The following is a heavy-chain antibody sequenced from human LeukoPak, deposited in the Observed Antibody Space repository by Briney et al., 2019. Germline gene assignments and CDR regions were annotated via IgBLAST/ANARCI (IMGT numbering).Heavy chain of an antibody. CDR2: INSDGSGG. J-gene: IGHJ4*02. CDR3: LMYTSGWN. Sequence: GGSLRLSCAVSGSTNSGYYMHWVRQVPGKGLVWVSRINSDGSGGAYADSVKGRFTISRDNAKNTLYLQANSLRAEDTAMYYCLMYTSGWNWGQGTLVTVSS. V-gene: IGHV3-74*01. CDR1: GSTNSGYY. D-gene: IGHD6-19*01.